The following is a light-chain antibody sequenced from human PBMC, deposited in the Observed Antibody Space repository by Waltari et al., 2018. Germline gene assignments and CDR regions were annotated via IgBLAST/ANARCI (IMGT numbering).Light chain of an antibody. Sequence: DVVKTQSPLFLPVTPGEPASISCRSSQTLLNSNGYNYLDWFLQKPGQSPQLLIYSGSNRASGVPDRFSGSGSGTDFTLKISRVEAEDVGIYYCMQALQTPLTFGGGTKVEIK. CDR3: MQALQTPLT. V-gene: IGKV2-28*01. CDR2: SGS. J-gene: IGKJ4*01. CDR1: QTLLNSNGYNY.